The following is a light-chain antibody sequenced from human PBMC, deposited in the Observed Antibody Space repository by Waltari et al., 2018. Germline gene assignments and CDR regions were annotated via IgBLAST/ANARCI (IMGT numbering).Light chain of an antibody. J-gene: IGKJ4*01. CDR2: GAS. V-gene: IGKV3-15*01. CDR3: QHYNNWLT. CDR1: QSVNSN. Sequence: ETVMTQSPATLSVSPGERATLSCRASQSVNSNLAWYQQKPGQAPRPLIYGASTRATGIPARFSASGSGTEFTLTISSLQSEDFAVYYCQHYNNWLTFGGGTKVEIK.